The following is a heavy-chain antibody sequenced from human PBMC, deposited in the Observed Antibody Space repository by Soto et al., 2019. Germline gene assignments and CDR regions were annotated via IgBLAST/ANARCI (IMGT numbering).Heavy chain of an antibody. V-gene: IGHV1-69*13. CDR1: GGTFSSYA. D-gene: IGHD3-10*01. J-gene: IGHJ4*02. CDR2: IIPIFGTA. Sequence: GASVKVSCKASGGTFSSYAISWVRQAPGQGLEWMGGIIPIFGTANYAQKFQGRVTITADESTSTAYMELSSLRSEDTAVYYCARAYYYGSATMPVGYWGQGTLVTVSS. CDR3: ARAYYYGSATMPVGY.